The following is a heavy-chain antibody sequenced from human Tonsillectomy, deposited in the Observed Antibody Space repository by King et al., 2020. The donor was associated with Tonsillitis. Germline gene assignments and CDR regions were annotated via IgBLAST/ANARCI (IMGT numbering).Heavy chain of an antibody. CDR2: IYYSGST. D-gene: IGHD2-2*01. J-gene: IGHJ3*02. CDR1: GGSISSSSYF. V-gene: IGHV4-39*01. CDR3: ARRATGIVVVPATRDAFDI. Sequence: LQLQESGPGLVKPSETLSLTCKVSGGSISSSSYFWDWIRQPPGKGLEWIGSIYYSGSTYSNPSLKSRVTISVDTSKNQFSLKLSSVTAADTAVYYCARRATGIVVVPATRDAFDIWGQGTMVTVSS.